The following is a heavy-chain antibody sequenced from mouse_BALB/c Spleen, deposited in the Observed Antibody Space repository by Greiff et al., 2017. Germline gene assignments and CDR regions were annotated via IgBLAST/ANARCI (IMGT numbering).Heavy chain of an antibody. CDR3: ATGAPYYAMDY. Sequence: VQRVESGAELVRPGTSVKVSCKASGYAFTNYLIEWVKQRPGQGLEWIGVINPGSGGTNYNEKFKGKATLTADKSSSTAYMQLSSLTSDDSAVYFCATGAPYYAMDYWGQGTSVTVSS. J-gene: IGHJ4*01. CDR1: GYAFTNYL. V-gene: IGHV1-54*01. CDR2: INPGSGGT.